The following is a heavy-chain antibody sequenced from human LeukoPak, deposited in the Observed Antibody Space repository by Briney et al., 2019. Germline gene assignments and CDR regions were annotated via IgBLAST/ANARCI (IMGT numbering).Heavy chain of an antibody. D-gene: IGHD2-15*01. CDR1: GFTFSSYA. J-gene: IGHJ5*02. Sequence: PGGSLRLSCAASGFTFSSYAMHWVRQAPGKGLEWVAVISYDGSNKYYADSVKGRFTISRDNSKNTLYLQMNSLRAEDTAVYYCARGTVVVVAATNWFDPWGQGTLVTVSS. CDR3: ARGTVVVVAATNWFDP. CDR2: ISYDGSNK. V-gene: IGHV3-30*04.